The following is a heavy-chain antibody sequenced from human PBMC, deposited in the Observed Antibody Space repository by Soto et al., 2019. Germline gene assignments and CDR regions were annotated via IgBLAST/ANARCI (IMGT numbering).Heavy chain of an antibody. J-gene: IGHJ5*02. CDR1: GGSFSGYY. CDR2: INHSGST. D-gene: IGHD6-19*01. V-gene: IGHV4-34*01. Sequence: SETLSLTCAVYGGSFSGYYWSWIRQPPGKGLEWIGEINHSGSTNYNPSLKSRVTISVDTSKNQFSLKLSSVTAADTAVYYCARRIAVAGTSWFDPWGQGTLVTVSS. CDR3: ARRIAVAGTSWFDP.